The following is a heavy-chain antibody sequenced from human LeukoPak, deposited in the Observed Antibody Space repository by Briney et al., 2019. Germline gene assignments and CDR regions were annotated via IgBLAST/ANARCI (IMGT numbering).Heavy chain of an antibody. CDR1: GFSFSTYA. CDR3: AKADYGNYAFDY. J-gene: IGHJ4*02. V-gene: IGHV3-23*01. CDR2: ITASGADT. D-gene: IGHD4-11*01. Sequence: GGSLRLSCAASGFSFSTYAMSWVRQAPGKGLEWVSAITASGADTYYADSVRGRFTISRDNFRNTLSLQMISLRADDTASYYCAKADYGNYAFDYWGQGTLVTVSS.